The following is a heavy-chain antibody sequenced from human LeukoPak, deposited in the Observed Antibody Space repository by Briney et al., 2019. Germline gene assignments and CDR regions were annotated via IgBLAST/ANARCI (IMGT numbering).Heavy chain of an antibody. CDR1: GGSISSGSYY. J-gene: IGHJ6*03. CDR2: IYTSGST. Sequence: PSETLSLTCTVSGGSISSGSYYWSWIRQPAGKGLEWIGRIYTSGSTNYNPSLKSRVTISVDTSKNQFSLKLSSVTAADTAVYYCARDQGKPRYYYYYYMDVWGKGTTVTVSS. CDR3: ARDQGKPRYYYYYYMDV. V-gene: IGHV4-61*02.